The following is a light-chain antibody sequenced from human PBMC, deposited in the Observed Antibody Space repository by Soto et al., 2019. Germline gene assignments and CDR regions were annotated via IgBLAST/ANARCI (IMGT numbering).Light chain of an antibody. CDR1: SSDVGGSNY. CDR3: GSYAGSSSV. V-gene: IGLV2-8*01. J-gene: IGLJ1*01. CDR2: EVS. Sequence: QSALTQPPSASGSPGQSVTISCTGTSSDVGGSNYVSWYQQHPGKAPKLIIYEVSKRPSGVPNRFSGSKSANTASLTVSGLQAEDEVDYYCGSYAGSSSVFGTGTKLTVL.